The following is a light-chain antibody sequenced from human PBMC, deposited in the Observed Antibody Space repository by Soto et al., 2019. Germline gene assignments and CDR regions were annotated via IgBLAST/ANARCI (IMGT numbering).Light chain of an antibody. Sequence: IQLTQSPSSLSASVGDRVTITCRASQGISSYLAWYQQKPGKAPKLLIYGASTLEGGVPFRFSGSGSGTDFTLTISSLQHEDFANYYCQQLNTYPITFGQGTRLEIK. CDR2: GAS. J-gene: IGKJ5*01. CDR1: QGISSY. V-gene: IGKV1-9*01. CDR3: QQLNTYPIT.